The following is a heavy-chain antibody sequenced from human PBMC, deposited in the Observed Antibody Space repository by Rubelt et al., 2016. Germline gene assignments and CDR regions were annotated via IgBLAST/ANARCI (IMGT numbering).Heavy chain of an antibody. CDR3: ARDLYKGPRWLVAY. CDR1: GYTFTGYY. CDR2: INPNSGGT. D-gene: IGHD6-19*01. V-gene: IGHV1-2*04. J-gene: IGHJ4*02. Sequence: QVQLVQSGAEVKKPGASVKVSCKASGYTFTGYYMHWVRQAPGQGLEWMGWINPNSGGTNYARKFEGWVTITRETSISTAYRELGGLSSDATAVYYCARDLYKGPRWLVAYWGQGTLVTVSS.